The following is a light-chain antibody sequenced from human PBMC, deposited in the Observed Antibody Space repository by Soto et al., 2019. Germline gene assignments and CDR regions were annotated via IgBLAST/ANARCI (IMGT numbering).Light chain of an antibody. CDR1: SSDVGGYNY. CDR3: SSYAGSTL. CDR2: EVS. V-gene: IGLV2-8*01. J-gene: IGLJ1*01. Sequence: QSALTQPPSASGSPGQSVTISCTGTSSDVGGYNYVSWYQQHPGKAPKLMIYEVSKRPSGVPDRFSGSKSGNTASLTVSGLQAEDEADYYCSSYAGSTLFGTWTKVTVL.